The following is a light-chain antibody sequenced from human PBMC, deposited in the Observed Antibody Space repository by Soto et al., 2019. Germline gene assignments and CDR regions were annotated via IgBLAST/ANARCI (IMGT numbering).Light chain of an antibody. CDR2: INNDGSH. CDR3: QTWGTGIRV. V-gene: IGLV4-69*01. CDR1: SGHSSNA. J-gene: IGLJ3*02. Sequence: QSVMTQSPSASASLGGSVKLTCSLNSGHSSNAIAWHQQQPERGPRFLMKINNDGSHIKGDGIPDRFSGSSSGAERYLTISGLQSEDEAAYYCQTWGTGIRVFGGGTKVTVL.